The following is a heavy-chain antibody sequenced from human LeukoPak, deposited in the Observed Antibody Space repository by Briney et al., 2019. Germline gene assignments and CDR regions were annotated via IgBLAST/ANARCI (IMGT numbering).Heavy chain of an antibody. J-gene: IGHJ4*02. D-gene: IGHD6-19*01. Sequence: PSETLSLTCAVDGGSFSDYYWSWIRQPPGKGLEWIGEISHGGSTNYNPSLKSRVTISVDTSKNQFSLKLSSVTAADTAVYYCASPGFSSGWYNFDYWGQGTLVTVSS. CDR3: ASPGFSSGWYNFDY. CDR1: GGSFSDYY. V-gene: IGHV4-34*01. CDR2: ISHGGST.